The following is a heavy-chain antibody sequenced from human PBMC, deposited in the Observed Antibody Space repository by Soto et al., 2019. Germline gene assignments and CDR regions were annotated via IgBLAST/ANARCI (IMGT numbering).Heavy chain of an antibody. Sequence: SETLSLTCTVSGGSISSGGYYWTWIRQPPGKGLEWIGYIYYSGSTNYNPSLKSRVTISVDTSKNQFSLKLSSVTAADTAVYYCARGSSEYSYGYHFDYWGQGTPVTVSS. CDR3: ARGSSEYSYGYHFDY. J-gene: IGHJ4*02. CDR2: IYYSGST. V-gene: IGHV4-61*08. CDR1: GGSISSGGYY. D-gene: IGHD5-18*01.